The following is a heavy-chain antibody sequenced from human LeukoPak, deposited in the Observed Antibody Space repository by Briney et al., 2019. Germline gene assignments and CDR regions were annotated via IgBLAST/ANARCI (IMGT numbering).Heavy chain of an antibody. V-gene: IGHV4-59*01. CDR1: GGSIRSYY. J-gene: IGHJ4*02. D-gene: IGHD3-16*02. CDR3: ARDFVLDY. Sequence: SETLSLTCTVSGGSIRSYYWSWIRQPPGEGLEWIGYIYYSGSTNYNPSLKSRVTISVDTSKNQFSLKLSSVTAADTAVYYCARDFVLDYWGQGTLVTVSS. CDR2: IYYSGST.